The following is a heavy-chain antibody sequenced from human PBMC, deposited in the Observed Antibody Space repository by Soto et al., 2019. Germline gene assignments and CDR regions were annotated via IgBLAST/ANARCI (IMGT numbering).Heavy chain of an antibody. J-gene: IGHJ6*03. CDR1: GFSFSTYG. CDR2: YGGSGGST. CDR3: VKFRGRAYHYYDMDV. D-gene: IGHD3-16*01. Sequence: DVQLLESGGGLAQRGWSLRLSCAASGFSFSTYGMTWVRQAPGKGLEWVSYGGSGGSTYYADSVKGRFTISRDNAKNTLYLQMNRLRSEDTAVYYCVKFRGRAYHYYDMDVWGNGTTVTVSS. V-gene: IGHV3-23*01.